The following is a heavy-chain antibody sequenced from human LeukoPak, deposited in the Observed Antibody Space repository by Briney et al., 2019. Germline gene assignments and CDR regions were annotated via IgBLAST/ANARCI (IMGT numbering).Heavy chain of an antibody. D-gene: IGHD6-19*01. CDR2: ISSSSSYI. CDR1: GFTFSSYS. CDR3: ARASIGSGWYWDY. Sequence: GGTLRLSCAASGFTFSSYSMNWVRQAPGKGLEWVSSISSSSSYIYYADSVKGRFTISRDNAKNSLYLQMNSLRAEDTAVYYCARASIGSGWYWDYWGQGTLVTVSS. J-gene: IGHJ4*02. V-gene: IGHV3-21*01.